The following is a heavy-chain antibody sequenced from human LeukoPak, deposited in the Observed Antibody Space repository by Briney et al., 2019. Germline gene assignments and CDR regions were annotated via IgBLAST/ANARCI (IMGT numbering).Heavy chain of an antibody. V-gene: IGHV3-11*01. CDR1: GFTFSDYY. CDR3: ARVSDPYYDFWSGYYYYYGMDV. Sequence: GGTLRLSCAASGFTFSDYYMSWIRQAPGKGLQWLPYISSSGSTIYYADSVKGRFTISRDNAKNSLYLQMNSLRAEDTAVYYCARVSDPYYDFWSGYYYYYGMDVWGQGTTVTVSS. J-gene: IGHJ6*02. D-gene: IGHD3-3*01. CDR2: ISSSGSTI.